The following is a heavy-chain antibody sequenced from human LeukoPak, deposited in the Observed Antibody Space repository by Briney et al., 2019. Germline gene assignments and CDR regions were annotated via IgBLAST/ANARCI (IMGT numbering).Heavy chain of an antibody. CDR2: INTNTGNP. D-gene: IGHD3-16*01. V-gene: IGHV7-4-1*02. Sequence: ASVKVSCKASGYTFISYAMNWVRQAPGQELEWMGWINTNTGNPTYAQGFTGRFIFSLDTSVSTAYLQISSLKAEDTAVYYCARVLGGLNLGMDVWGKGSTVTISP. CDR3: ARVLGGLNLGMDV. CDR1: GYTFISYA. J-gene: IGHJ6*04.